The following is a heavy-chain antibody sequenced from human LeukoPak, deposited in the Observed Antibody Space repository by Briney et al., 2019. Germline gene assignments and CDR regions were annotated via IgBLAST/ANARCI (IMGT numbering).Heavy chain of an antibody. D-gene: IGHD1-26*01. CDR1: GGSISSGYYF. V-gene: IGHV4-30-2*01. CDR2: IYHSGST. J-gene: IGHJ3*02. Sequence: SQTLSLTCTVSGGSISSGYYFWSWIRQPPGKGLEWIGYIYHSGSTYYNPSLKSRVTISVDRSKNQFSLKLSSVTAADTAVYYCARDVGAPGAFDIWGQGTMVTVSS. CDR3: ARDVGAPGAFDI.